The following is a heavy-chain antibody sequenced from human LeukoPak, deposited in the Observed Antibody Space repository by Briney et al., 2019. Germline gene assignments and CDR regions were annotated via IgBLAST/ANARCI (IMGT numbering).Heavy chain of an antibody. Sequence: SETLSLTCTVSGGSIGTYSWNWIRQPPWRGLAWIGYIYYSGTTNYNPSLKSRVTISVDTSKNQFSLKLSSVTAADTAVYYCARGVYIAAAQYAYWGQGTLVTVSS. V-gene: IGHV4-59*01. CDR1: GGSIGTYS. CDR2: IYYSGTT. D-gene: IGHD6-13*01. CDR3: ARGVYIAAAQYAY. J-gene: IGHJ4*02.